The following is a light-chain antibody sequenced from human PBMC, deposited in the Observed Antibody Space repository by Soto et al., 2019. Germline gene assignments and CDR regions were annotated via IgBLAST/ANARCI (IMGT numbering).Light chain of an antibody. Sequence: DIVCTQLPGTLSLSPGERASLSCRVSQSVSSSYLAWYQQKPCQAPRLLIYGASNRATGIPDRFSGSGSGTDFTRTISSLEPEGFAGYYCQEDDNSPPACDGRAKVDI. CDR2: GAS. CDR1: QSVSSSY. V-gene: IGKV3-20*01. J-gene: IGKJ4*01. CDR3: QEDDNSPPA.